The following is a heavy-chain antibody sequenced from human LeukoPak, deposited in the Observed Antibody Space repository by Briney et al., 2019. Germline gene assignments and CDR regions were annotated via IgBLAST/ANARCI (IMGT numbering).Heavy chain of an antibody. CDR1: GFTFSNYS. Sequence: QTRGSLRLSCAASGFTFSNYSMTWVRQAPGKGLEWVAHINQDGSKEYYMDSVKARFTISRDNAKNSLSLQMNTLRAEQTAVYYCVRDGGVSGYDLLDYWGKGTLATVSS. V-gene: IGHV3-7*01. CDR2: INQDGSKE. J-gene: IGHJ4*02. D-gene: IGHD5-12*01. CDR3: VRDGGVSGYDLLDY.